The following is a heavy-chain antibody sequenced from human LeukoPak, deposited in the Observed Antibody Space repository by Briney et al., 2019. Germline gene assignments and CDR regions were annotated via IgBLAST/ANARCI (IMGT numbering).Heavy chain of an antibody. CDR2: IYYSGST. Sequence: SWIRQPPGKGLEWIGYIYYSGSTYYNPSLKSRVTISVDTSKNQFSLKLSSVTAADTAVYYCARGNSIAAAGVFYYFDYWGQGTLVTVSS. V-gene: IGHV4-30-4*08. J-gene: IGHJ4*02. D-gene: IGHD6-13*01. CDR3: ARGNSIAAAGVFYYFDY.